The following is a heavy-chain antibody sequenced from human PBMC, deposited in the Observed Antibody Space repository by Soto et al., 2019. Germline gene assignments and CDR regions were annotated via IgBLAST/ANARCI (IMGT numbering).Heavy chain of an antibody. CDR1: GFTFSSYA. D-gene: IGHD5-12*01. CDR2: ISNNGDTA. CDR3: AKSRVFIGAIATLLYS. V-gene: IGHV3-23*01. Sequence: PGGSLRLSCATSGFTFSSYAMVWVRQAAEKGLEWVASISNNGDTAYYADSVKGRFTISRGNSENTLYLQMNGLRADDTALYFCAKSRVFIGAIATLLYSWGQGT. J-gene: IGHJ4*02.